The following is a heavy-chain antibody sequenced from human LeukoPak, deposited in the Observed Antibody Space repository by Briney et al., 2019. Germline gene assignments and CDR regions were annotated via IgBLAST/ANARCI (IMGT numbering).Heavy chain of an antibody. V-gene: IGHV4-30-2*01. CDR1: GGSISSGGYY. CDR2: IYHSGST. D-gene: IGHD4-17*01. J-gene: IGHJ4*02. CDR3: ARVSGDGSYFDY. Sequence: PSQTLSLTCAVSGGSISSGGYYWSWLRQPPGTGLEWIGYIYHSGSTYYNPSLKSRVTISVDRSNNQFSLKLSSVTAADTAVYYCARVSGDGSYFDYWGQGTLVTVSS.